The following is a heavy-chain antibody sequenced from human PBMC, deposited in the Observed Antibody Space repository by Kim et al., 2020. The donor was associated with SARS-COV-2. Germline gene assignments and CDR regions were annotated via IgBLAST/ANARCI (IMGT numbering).Heavy chain of an antibody. CDR3: AKGGTYYYGSGSYTLDY. V-gene: IGHV3-30*18. J-gene: IGHJ4*02. Sequence: GGSLRLSCAASGFTFSSYGMHWVRQAPGKGLEWVAVISYDGSNKYYADSVKGRFTISRDNSKITLYLQMNSLRAEDTAVYYCAKGGTYYYGSGSYTLDYWGQGTLVTVSS. CDR2: ISYDGSNK. CDR1: GFTFSSYG. D-gene: IGHD3-10*01.